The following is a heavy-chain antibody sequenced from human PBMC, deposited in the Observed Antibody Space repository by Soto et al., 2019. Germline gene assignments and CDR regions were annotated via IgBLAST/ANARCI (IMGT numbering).Heavy chain of an antibody. CDR1: GFTVSGKKY. D-gene: IGHD1-1*01. J-gene: IGHJ3*02. CDR3: ASWHLQEHAYDI. V-gene: IGHV3-53*01. Sequence: DVQLVASGGGLIQPGESLRLSCAAFGFTVSGKKYMAWVRQPPGKGLEWVSALYDVDGTYYADSVKGRFTTSSGSSRTIVYLQIHSLRPDDTAVYFCASWHLQEHAYDIWGQGTTVTVSS. CDR2: LYDVDGT.